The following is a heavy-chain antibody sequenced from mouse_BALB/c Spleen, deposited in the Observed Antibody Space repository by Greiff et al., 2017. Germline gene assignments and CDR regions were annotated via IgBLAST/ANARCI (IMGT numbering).Heavy chain of an antibody. CDR2: IWAGGST. J-gene: IGHJ4*01. Sequence: QVQLKESGPGLVAPSQSLSITCTVSGFSLTSYGVHWVRQPPGKGLEWLGVIWAGGSTNYNSALMSRLSISKDNSKSQVFLKMNSLQTDDTAMYYCARGRVDYIYAMDYWGQGTSVTVSS. CDR3: ARGRVDYIYAMDY. D-gene: IGHD2-13*01. V-gene: IGHV2-9*02. CDR1: GFSLTSYG.